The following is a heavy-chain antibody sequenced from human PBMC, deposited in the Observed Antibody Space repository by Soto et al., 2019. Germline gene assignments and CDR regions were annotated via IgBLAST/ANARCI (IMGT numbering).Heavy chain of an antibody. CDR1: GGSISSGDYY. Sequence: QVQLQESGPGLVKPSQTLSLTCTVSGGSISSGDYYWSWIRQPPGKGLEWIGYIYYSGSTYYNPSLKSRVTISVDTSKTHVSLKLSSVTAADTAVYYCARLGYCSGGSCYSGDYWGQGTLVTV. D-gene: IGHD2-15*01. CDR2: IYYSGST. J-gene: IGHJ4*02. CDR3: ARLGYCSGGSCYSGDY. V-gene: IGHV4-30-4*01.